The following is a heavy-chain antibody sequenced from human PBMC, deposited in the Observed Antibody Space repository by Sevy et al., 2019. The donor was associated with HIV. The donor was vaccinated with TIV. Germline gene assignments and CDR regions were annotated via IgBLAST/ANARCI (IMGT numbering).Heavy chain of an antibody. J-gene: IGHJ4*01. V-gene: IGHV3-11*01. D-gene: IGHD5-18*01. CDR2: ISSSHSAT. Sequence: GGSLRLSCAASGLTFSDYYMSWIRQAPGKGLEWISYISSSHSATHYADSVKGRFAISRDNAKNSLYLQMNSLRAEDTAVYFCVGGRYSSAYSWSYNFDYWGRGTLVTVSS. CDR1: GLTFSDYY. CDR3: VGGRYSSAYSWSYNFDY.